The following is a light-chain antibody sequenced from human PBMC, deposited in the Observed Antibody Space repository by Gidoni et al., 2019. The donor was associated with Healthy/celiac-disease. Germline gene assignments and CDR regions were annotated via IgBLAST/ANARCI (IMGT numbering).Light chain of an antibody. J-gene: IGKJ2*04. Sequence: FQIPQPPSFLSASVGDRVTITCLASQGISNYLDWYQQKPGKAPKLLIYDASNLETGVPSRFSGSGSGTDFTFTISSLQPEDIATYYCQQYNSYPPCSFGQGTKVEIK. CDR1: QGISNY. CDR3: QQYNSYPPCS. CDR2: DAS. V-gene: IGKV1-33*01.